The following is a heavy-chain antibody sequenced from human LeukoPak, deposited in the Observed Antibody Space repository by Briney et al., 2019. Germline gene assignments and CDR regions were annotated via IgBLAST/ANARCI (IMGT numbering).Heavy chain of an antibody. Sequence: SQTLSLTCTVSGGSISSGSYYWSWIRQPAGKGLEWIGRIYTSGSTNYNPSLKSRVTISVDTSKNQFSLKLSSVTAADTAVYYCARESPHYDFWSGSPHYYYMDVWGKGTTVTVSS. J-gene: IGHJ6*03. CDR2: IYTSGST. CDR1: GGSISSGSYY. CDR3: ARESPHYDFWSGSPHYYYMDV. V-gene: IGHV4-61*02. D-gene: IGHD3-3*01.